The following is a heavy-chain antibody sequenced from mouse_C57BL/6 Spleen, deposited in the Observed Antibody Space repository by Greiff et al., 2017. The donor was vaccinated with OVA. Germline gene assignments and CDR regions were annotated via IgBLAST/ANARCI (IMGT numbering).Heavy chain of an antibody. J-gene: IGHJ1*03. Sequence: EVQLQQSGAELVRPGASVKLSCTASGFNIKDDYMHWVKQRPEQGLEWIGWIDPENGDTEYASKFQGKATITADTSSNTAYLQLSSLTSEDTAVYYGTGGHLGRRWYFDVWGTGTTVTVSS. CDR3: TGGHLGRRWYFDV. V-gene: IGHV14-4*01. CDR1: GFNIKDDY. CDR2: IDPENGDT. D-gene: IGHD4-1*01.